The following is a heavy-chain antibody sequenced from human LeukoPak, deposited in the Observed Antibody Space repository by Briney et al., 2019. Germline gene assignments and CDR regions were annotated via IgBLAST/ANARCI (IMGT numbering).Heavy chain of an antibody. Sequence: PSETLSLTCAVYGGSFSGYYWSWIRQPPGKGLEWIGEINHSGSTNYNPSPKSRVTISVDTSKNQFSLKLSSVTAADTAVYYCAREGSYGGLFRYYYYYMDVWGKGTTVTVSS. CDR2: INHSGST. J-gene: IGHJ6*03. D-gene: IGHD1-26*01. CDR3: AREGSYGGLFRYYYYYMDV. CDR1: GGSFSGYY. V-gene: IGHV4-34*01.